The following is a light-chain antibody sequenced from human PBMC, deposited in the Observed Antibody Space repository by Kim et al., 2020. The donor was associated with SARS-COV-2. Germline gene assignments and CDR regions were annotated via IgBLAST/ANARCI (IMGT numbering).Light chain of an antibody. CDR1: NIGKKS. J-gene: IGLJ2*01. V-gene: IGLV3-21*03. CDR2: YDS. CDR3: QVWDNTSDQVV. Sequence: APGKAARSNCGRDNIGKKSVHWYQRKPGQGPVMVVSYDSDRPSGIPERFSGSNSGNTATLIIRRVEAGDEADYYCQVWDNTSDQVVFGGGTQLTVL.